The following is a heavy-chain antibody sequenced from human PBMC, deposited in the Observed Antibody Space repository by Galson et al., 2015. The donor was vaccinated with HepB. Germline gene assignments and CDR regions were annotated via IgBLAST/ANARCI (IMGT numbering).Heavy chain of an antibody. D-gene: IGHD1-14*01. CDR3: ARDESNRPKVYYYYGMDV. V-gene: IGHV3-30-3*01. J-gene: IGHJ6*02. Sequence: SLRLSCAGSGFTFSSNAMHWVRQAPGKGLEWLTVMAYDGSDEYYADSVKGRFTISRDNSKNTLYLQMNSLRAEDTAVYYCARDESNRPKVYYYYGMDVWGQGTTVTVSS. CDR1: GFTFSSNA. CDR2: MAYDGSDE.